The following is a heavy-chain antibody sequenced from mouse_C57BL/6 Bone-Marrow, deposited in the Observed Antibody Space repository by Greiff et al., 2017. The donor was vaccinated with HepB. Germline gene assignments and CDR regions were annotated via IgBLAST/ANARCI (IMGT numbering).Heavy chain of an antibody. Sequence: EADGGLVQPKGSLKLSCAASGFSFNTYAMNWVRQAPGKGLEWVARIRSKSNNYATYYADSVKDRFTISRDDSESMLYLQMNNLKTEDTAMYYCVRHGRPGYFDVWGTGTTVTVSS. CDR2: IRSKSNNYAT. V-gene: IGHV10-1*01. J-gene: IGHJ1*03. CDR3: VRHGRPGYFDV. CDR1: GFSFNTYA. D-gene: IGHD4-1*01.